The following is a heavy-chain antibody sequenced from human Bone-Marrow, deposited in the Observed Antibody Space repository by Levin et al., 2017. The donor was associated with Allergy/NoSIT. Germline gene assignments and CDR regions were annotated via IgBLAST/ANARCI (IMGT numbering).Heavy chain of an antibody. D-gene: IGHD3-10*01. CDR1: GFPFSTSG. CDR2: IWYDGSEK. J-gene: IGHJ4*02. Sequence: LSLTCAASGFPFSTSGMHWVRQAPGKGLEWVAVIWYDGSEKFYADSVKDRFTISRDNSKNTLYLQMNSLRVEDTAVYYCARASGSYDYWGQGTLVTVSS. V-gene: IGHV3-33*01. CDR3: ARASGSYDY.